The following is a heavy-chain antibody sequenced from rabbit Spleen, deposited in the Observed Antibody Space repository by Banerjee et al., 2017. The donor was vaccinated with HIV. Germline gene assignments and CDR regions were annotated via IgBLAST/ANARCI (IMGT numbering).Heavy chain of an antibody. Sequence: QEQLEESGGDLVKPEGSLTLTCTASGFSLSRDYWICWVRQAPGKGLEWIACIDAGGSAYYANSVKGRFTISRDNAQNTLYLQLSSLTAADTATYFCVRDQAGDADYGPYYLNLWGPGTLVTVS. CDR1: GFSLSRDYW. V-gene: IGHV1S45*01. CDR2: IDAGGSA. D-gene: IGHD2-1*01. CDR3: VRDQAGDADYGPYYLNL. J-gene: IGHJ4*01.